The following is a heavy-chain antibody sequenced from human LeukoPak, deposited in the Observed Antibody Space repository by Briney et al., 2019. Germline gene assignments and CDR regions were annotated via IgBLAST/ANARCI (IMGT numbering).Heavy chain of an antibody. CDR1: GYTLTELS. V-gene: IGHV1-24*01. J-gene: IGHJ4*02. CDR3: AVSRIRLGELSLFPSDY. Sequence: GASVKVSCKVSGYTLTELSMHWVRQAPGKGLEWMGGFDPEDGETIYAQKFQGRVTMTEDTSTDTAYMELSSLRSEDTAAYYCAVSRIRLGELSLFPSDYWGQGTLVTVSS. D-gene: IGHD3-16*02. CDR2: FDPEDGET.